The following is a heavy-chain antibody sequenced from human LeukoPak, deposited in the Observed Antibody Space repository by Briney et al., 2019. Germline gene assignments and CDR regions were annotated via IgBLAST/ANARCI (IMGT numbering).Heavy chain of an antibody. CDR3: AKRKGYYYDTSGLLPCEDDAFDI. CDR2: IIVFFRTV. D-gene: IGHD3-22*01. CDR1: GGTFSSFA. J-gene: IGHJ3*02. V-gene: IGHV1-69*05. Sequence: SVKLSCKASGGTFSSFAIHWVRQAPGQGLEWMGGIIVFFRTVKSTQTFQGRVSTTTDESTSTAYMELSSLRSEDTALYYSAKRKGYYYDTSGLLPCEDDAFDIWGQGTMVTVSS.